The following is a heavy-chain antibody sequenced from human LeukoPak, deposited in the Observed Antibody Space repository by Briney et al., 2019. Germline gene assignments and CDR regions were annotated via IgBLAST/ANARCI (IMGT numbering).Heavy chain of an antibody. CDR2: INAGNGNT. D-gene: IGHD6-19*01. Sequence: ASVKVSCKASGYTFTSYAMHWVRQAPGQRLEWMGWINAGNGNTKYSQEFQGRVTITRDTSASTAYMELSSLRSEDMAVYYCARARRSSGWYDYYYYMDVWGKGTTVTVSS. V-gene: IGHV1-3*03. CDR3: ARARRSSGWYDYYYYMDV. J-gene: IGHJ6*03. CDR1: GYTFTSYA.